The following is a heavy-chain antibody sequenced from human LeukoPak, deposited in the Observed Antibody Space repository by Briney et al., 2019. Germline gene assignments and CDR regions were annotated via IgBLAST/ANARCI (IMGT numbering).Heavy chain of an antibody. Sequence: PGGSLRLSCAASGFTFSNYVMSWVRQAPGKGLEWVSGISGSGGSTYYADSVKGRFTISRENSKNTLYLQMNSLRAEDTAVYYCAKDGVRGMDVRGQGTTVIVSS. J-gene: IGHJ6*02. V-gene: IGHV3-23*01. CDR2: ISGSGGST. CDR3: AKDGVRGMDV. CDR1: GFTFSNYV.